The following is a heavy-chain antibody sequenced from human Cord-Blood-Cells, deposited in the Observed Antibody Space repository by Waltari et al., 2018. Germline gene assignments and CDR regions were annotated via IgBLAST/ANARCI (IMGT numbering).Heavy chain of an antibody. V-gene: IGHV4-34*01. CDR1: GGSFCGYY. CDR3: ASASGFFLEWLLFDY. Sequence: QVQLQQWGAGLLMPSETLSLTCAVYGGSFCGYYWSWLSHPPGKGLEWIGEINHSGSTNYNPSLKSRVTISVDTSKNQFSLKLSSVTAADTAVYYCASASGFFLEWLLFDYWGQGTLVTVSS. D-gene: IGHD3-3*01. CDR2: INHSGST. J-gene: IGHJ4*02.